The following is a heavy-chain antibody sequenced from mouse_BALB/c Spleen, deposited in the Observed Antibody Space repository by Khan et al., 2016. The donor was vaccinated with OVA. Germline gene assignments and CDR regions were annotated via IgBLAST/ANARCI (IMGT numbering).Heavy chain of an antibody. Sequence: VQLQQSGAELAKPGASVKMSCKASGYTFTTYWMHWVKQRPGQGLEWIGYINPTSGYTDYNEKFKDRATLSADKSSSTDYMQLSSLTSEDSAVYYCTRERIDYWGQGTTLTVSS. CDR1: GYTFTTYW. CDR2: INPTSGYT. J-gene: IGHJ2*01. V-gene: IGHV1-7*01. CDR3: TRERIDY.